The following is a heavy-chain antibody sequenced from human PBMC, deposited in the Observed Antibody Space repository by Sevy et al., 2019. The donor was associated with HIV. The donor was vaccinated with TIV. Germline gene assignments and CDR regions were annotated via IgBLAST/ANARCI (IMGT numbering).Heavy chain of an antibody. J-gene: IGHJ5*02. CDR3: ARAPPVRSGDDSLNWFDP. D-gene: IGHD2-21*02. CDR2: IHYTGST. CDR1: YGPISAYY. V-gene: IGHV4-59*12. Sequence: SETLSLTCSVSYGPISAYYWNWIRQSPGKGLEWIGSIHYTGSTDYNPSLKSRVTMSLDTSTNQFSLQLKSVTAADTALYYCARAPPVRSGDDSLNWFDPWGQGTLVTVSS.